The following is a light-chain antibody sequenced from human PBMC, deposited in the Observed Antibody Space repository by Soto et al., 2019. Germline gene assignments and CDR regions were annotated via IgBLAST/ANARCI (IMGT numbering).Light chain of an antibody. CDR3: QQYNNWPRT. CDR2: GAS. Sequence: EIVLTQSPGTLSLSPGERPTLSCRASQSVSSNLAWYQQKPGQAPRLLIYGASTRATGIPARFSGSGSGTECTLTISSLQSEDFAVYYCQQYNNWPRTFGQGTKVDIK. J-gene: IGKJ1*01. CDR1: QSVSSN. V-gene: IGKV3-15*01.